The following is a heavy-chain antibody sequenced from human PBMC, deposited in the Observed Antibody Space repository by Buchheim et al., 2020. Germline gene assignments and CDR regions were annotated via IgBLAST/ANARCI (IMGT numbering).Heavy chain of an antibody. CDR1: GFTFSSNW. J-gene: IGHJ4*02. CDR3: VGGAPFEY. CDR2: INSDGSST. Sequence: DEQLVESGGGLVQPGRSLRLSCAASGFTFSSNWMHWVRRGPGKGLVWVARINSDGSSTSCADSVKGRFTISRDNAKNTLYLQMNSLRAEDTAVYSCVGGAPFEYWGQGSL. V-gene: IGHV3-74*01.